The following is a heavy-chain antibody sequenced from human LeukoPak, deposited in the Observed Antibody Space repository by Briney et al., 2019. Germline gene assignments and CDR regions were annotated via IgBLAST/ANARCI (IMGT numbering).Heavy chain of an antibody. CDR1: GFTFSSYS. CDR3: ARGLDENYFDY. J-gene: IGHJ4*02. V-gene: IGHV3-21*01. Sequence: GGSLRLSCAASGFTFSSYSMNWVRQAPGKGLEWVSSISSSSSYIYYADSVKGRFTISRDNAKNSLYLQMISLRAEDTAVYYCARGLDENYFDYWGQGTLVTVSS. CDR2: ISSSSSYI. D-gene: IGHD1-1*01.